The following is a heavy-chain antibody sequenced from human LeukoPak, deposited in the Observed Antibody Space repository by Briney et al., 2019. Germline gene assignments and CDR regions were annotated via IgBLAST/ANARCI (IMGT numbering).Heavy chain of an antibody. CDR1: GFTFSDYY. Sequence: GGSLRLSCAASGFTFSDYYMSWIRQAPGEGLEWVSYISSSGSTIYYADSVKGRFTISRDNAKNSLYLQMNSLRAEDTAVYYCARTPGSGSYYSPLHFDYWGQGTLVTVSS. CDR3: ARTPGSGSYYSPLHFDY. V-gene: IGHV3-11*01. D-gene: IGHD3-10*01. J-gene: IGHJ4*02. CDR2: ISSSGSTI.